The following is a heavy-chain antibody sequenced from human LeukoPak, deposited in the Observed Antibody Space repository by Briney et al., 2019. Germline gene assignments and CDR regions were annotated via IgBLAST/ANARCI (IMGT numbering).Heavy chain of an antibody. Sequence: SVKVSCKASGDTFTSYAISWVRQAPGQGLEWMGRIIPILGIANYAQKFQGRVTITADKSTSTAYMELSSLRSEDTAVYYCAKWGAYCGGDCYSPLDYWGQGTLVTVSS. CDR3: AKWGAYCGGDCYSPLDY. CDR1: GDTFTSYA. CDR2: IIPILGIA. J-gene: IGHJ4*02. D-gene: IGHD2-21*02. V-gene: IGHV1-69*04.